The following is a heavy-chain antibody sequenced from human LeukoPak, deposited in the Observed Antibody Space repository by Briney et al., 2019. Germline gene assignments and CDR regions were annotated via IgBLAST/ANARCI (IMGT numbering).Heavy chain of an antibody. Sequence: PGGSLRLSCAASGFTFSSYSMNWVRQAPGKGLVWVSRINSDGSSTSYADSVKGRFTISRDNAKSTLYLQMNSLRAEDTAVYYCASGYSGYDGTLDYWGQGTLVTVSS. D-gene: IGHD5-12*01. CDR1: GFTFSSYS. J-gene: IGHJ4*02. CDR3: ASGYSGYDGTLDY. V-gene: IGHV3-74*01. CDR2: INSDGSST.